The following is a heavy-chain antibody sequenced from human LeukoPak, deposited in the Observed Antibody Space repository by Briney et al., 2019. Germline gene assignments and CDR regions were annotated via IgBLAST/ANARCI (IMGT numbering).Heavy chain of an antibody. V-gene: IGHV1-2*02. D-gene: IGHD6-6*01. CDR1: GYTFTDYY. Sequence: ASVKVSCTASGYTFTDYYMHWVRQAPGRGLEWMGWINPNSGGTNFAQKFQGRVAMTRDTSIGTAYLELGSLRSDDTAVYFCARARWQLVPYFDSWGQGTLVTVSS. CDR2: INPNSGGT. J-gene: IGHJ4*02. CDR3: ARARWQLVPYFDS.